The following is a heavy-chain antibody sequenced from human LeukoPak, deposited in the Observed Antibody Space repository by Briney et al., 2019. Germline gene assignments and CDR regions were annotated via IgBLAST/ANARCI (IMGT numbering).Heavy chain of an antibody. J-gene: IGHJ4*02. D-gene: IGHD5-18*01. CDR2: IIPIFGTA. CDR1: GGTFSSYA. Sequence: GSSVKVSCKASGGTFSSYAISWVRQAPGQGLEWMGGIIPIFGTANYAQKFQGRVTVTTDESTSTAYMELSSLRSEDTAVYYCAIPSLSGYSYAQWRYWGQGTLVTVSS. V-gene: IGHV1-69*05. CDR3: AIPSLSGYSYAQWRY.